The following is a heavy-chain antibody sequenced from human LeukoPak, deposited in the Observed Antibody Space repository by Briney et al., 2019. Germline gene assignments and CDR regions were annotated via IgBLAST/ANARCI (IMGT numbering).Heavy chain of an antibody. V-gene: IGHV4-39*01. Sequence: SETLSLTCNVSDGSISRNGYYWGWVRQPPGKGLEWIGSIYYSGNTYYNPSLKSRVTISVDTSNNQFSLKLTSVTAADTAVYHCARLSGDQGYYGVDVWGQGTTVTVSS. CDR1: DGSISRNGYY. CDR2: IYYSGNT. CDR3: ARLSGDQGYYGVDV. J-gene: IGHJ6*02. D-gene: IGHD7-27*01.